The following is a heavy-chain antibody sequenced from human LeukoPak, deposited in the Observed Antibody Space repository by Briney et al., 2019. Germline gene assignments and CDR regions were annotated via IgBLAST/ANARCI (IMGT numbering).Heavy chain of an antibody. CDR2: IYYSGST. V-gene: IGHV4-61*01. Sequence: SETLSLTCTVSGGSVSSGSYYWSWIRQPPGKGPEWIGYIYYSGSTNYNPSLESRVTISVDTSKNQFSLKLSSVTAADTAVYYCAREGGYGFSYFDYWGQGTLVTVSS. CDR1: GGSVSSGSYY. D-gene: IGHD5-12*01. J-gene: IGHJ4*02. CDR3: AREGGYGFSYFDY.